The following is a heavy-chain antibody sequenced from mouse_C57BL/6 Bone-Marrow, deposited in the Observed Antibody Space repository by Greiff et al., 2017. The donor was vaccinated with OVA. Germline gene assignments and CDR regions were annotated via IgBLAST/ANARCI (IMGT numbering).Heavy chain of an antibody. CDR1: GFTFSSYG. Sequence: EVQLVESGGDLVKPGGSLKLSCAASGFTFSSYGMSWVRQTPDKRLAWVATISSGGSYNYYPDIVKGRFTISRDNAKNTLYLQMSRRKSEETAKYYCARLYDYDWFVDWGQGTLVTVSA. D-gene: IGHD2-4*01. CDR2: ISSGGSYN. V-gene: IGHV5-6*01. J-gene: IGHJ3*01. CDR3: ARLYDYDWFVD.